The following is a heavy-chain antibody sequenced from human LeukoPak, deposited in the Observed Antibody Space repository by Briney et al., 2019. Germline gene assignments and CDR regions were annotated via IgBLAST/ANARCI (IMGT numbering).Heavy chain of an antibody. CDR2: ISSSGSTI. CDR3: ARVSFCPRCHFDY. CDR1: GFTFSSYE. Sequence: GGSLTLSCAASGFTFSSYEMNWIRQAPGKGLEWVSYISSSGSTIYYADSVKGRFTISRDNAKNSLYLQLNSLRAEDTAVYYCARVSFCPRCHFDYWGQGTLVTVSS. J-gene: IGHJ4*02. V-gene: IGHV3-48*03. D-gene: IGHD2/OR15-2a*01.